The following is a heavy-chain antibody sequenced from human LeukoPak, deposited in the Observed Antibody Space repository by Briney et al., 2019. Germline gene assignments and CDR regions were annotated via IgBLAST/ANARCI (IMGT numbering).Heavy chain of an antibody. CDR1: GFTFHDYA. V-gene: IGHV3-20*04. CDR3: ARERGSGWWFDY. D-gene: IGHD6-19*01. J-gene: IGHJ4*02. Sequence: GGSLRLSCAASGFTFHDYAMSWVRQAPGKGLEWVSGINWNGGRTVYADSVKGRFTISRDTAKNSLYLQMHSLRAEDTAFYYCARERGSGWWFDYWGQGTLVSVSS. CDR2: INWNGGRT.